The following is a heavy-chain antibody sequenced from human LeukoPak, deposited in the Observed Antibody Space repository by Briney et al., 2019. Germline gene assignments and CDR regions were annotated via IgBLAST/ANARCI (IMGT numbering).Heavy chain of an antibody. CDR3: AKEGHGSSLDY. CDR1: GFTFSSYG. D-gene: IGHD6-13*01. Sequence: GGSLRLSCAASGFTFSSYGMHWVRQAPGKGLEWVAVISYDGSNKYYADSVKGRFTISGDNSKNTLYLQMNSLRAEDTAVYYCAKEGHGSSLDYWGQGTLVTVSS. CDR2: ISYDGSNK. V-gene: IGHV3-30*18. J-gene: IGHJ4*02.